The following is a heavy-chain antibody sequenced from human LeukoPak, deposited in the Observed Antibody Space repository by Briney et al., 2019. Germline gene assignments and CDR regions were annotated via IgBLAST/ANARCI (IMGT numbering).Heavy chain of an antibody. CDR1: GGSISSYY. J-gene: IGHJ5*02. CDR3: ARDNLLSYYDSSGYLGP. Sequence: SETLSLTCTVSGGSISSYYWSWIRQPPGKGLEWIGYIYYGGSTNYNPSLKSRVTISVDTSKNQFSLKLSSVTAADTAVYYCARDNLLSYYDSSGYLGPWGQGTLVTVSS. D-gene: IGHD3-22*01. V-gene: IGHV4-59*01. CDR2: IYYGGST.